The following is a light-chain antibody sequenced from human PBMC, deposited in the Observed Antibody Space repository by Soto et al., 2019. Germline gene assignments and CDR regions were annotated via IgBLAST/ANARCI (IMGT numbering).Light chain of an antibody. J-gene: IGKJ5*01. V-gene: IGKV3-15*01. CDR1: QSVSSSY. CDR2: GAS. Sequence: ESVLTQSPGTLSFSPGERATLSCRASQSVSSSYLTWYQQKPGQAPRLLIYGASTRATGIPARFSGSGSGTEFTLTISSLQSEDFAVYYCQQYNNWRVTFGQGTRLEIK. CDR3: QQYNNWRVT.